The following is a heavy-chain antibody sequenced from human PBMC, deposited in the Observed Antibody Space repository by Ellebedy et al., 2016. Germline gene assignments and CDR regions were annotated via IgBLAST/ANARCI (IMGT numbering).Heavy chain of an antibody. CDR1: GFSFTDAW. Sequence: GGSLRLSXAASGFSFTDAWMSWVRQAPGKGLEWVGRIRNNAAGGTTEFSAPVKGRFSISRDDSKRVLYLQMKSLQTDDSAVYYCSKDRYSSNWYSDFWGPGTLVTVSS. D-gene: IGHD2-2*01. V-gene: IGHV3-15*01. CDR2: IRNNAAGGTT. J-gene: IGHJ4*02. CDR3: SKDRYSSNWYSDF.